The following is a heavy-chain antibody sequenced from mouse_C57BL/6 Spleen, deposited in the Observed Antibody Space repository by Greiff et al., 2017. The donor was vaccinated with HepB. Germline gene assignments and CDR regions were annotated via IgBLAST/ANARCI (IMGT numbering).Heavy chain of an antibody. J-gene: IGHJ3*01. Sequence: QVQLKQPGTELVKPGASVKLSCKASGYTFTSYWMHWVKQRPGQGLEWIGNINPSNGGTNYNEKFKSKATLTVDKSSSTAYMQLSSLTSEDSAVYYCAREIYDGYYWFAYWGQGTLVTVSA. CDR1: GYTFTSYW. D-gene: IGHD2-3*01. CDR3: AREIYDGYYWFAY. V-gene: IGHV1-53*01. CDR2: INPSNGGT.